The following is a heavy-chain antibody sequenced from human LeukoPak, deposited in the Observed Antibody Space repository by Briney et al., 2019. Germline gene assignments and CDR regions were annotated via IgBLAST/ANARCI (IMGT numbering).Heavy chain of an antibody. D-gene: IGHD3-10*01. V-gene: IGHV1-18*01. J-gene: IGHJ4*02. CDR1: NYTFSSYG. CDR3: ARSRNYYSGGGY. CDR2: ISGYNGKT. Sequence: ASVKVSCKAYNYTFSSYGITWVRQAPGQGLEWMGWISGYNGKTDYAQKLQDRVTLTTDTSTNTAYMELRSLKSEDTAVYYCARSRNYYSGGGYWGQGTLVTVSS.